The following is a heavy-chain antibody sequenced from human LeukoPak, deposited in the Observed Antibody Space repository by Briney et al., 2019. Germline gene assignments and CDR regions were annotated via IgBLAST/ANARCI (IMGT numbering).Heavy chain of an antibody. J-gene: IGHJ4*02. CDR3: ARDRFHAIDY. D-gene: IGHD2/OR15-2a*01. Sequence: PGGSLRLSCAASGFTFSDTWMHWVRQAPGEGLVWVSRIRSDGSDTRYAESVKGRFTISRDNAKNTLYLQMNSLRAEVTAVYYCARDRFHAIDYWGQGTLVTVSS. V-gene: IGHV3-74*01. CDR2: IRSDGSDT. CDR1: GFTFSDTW.